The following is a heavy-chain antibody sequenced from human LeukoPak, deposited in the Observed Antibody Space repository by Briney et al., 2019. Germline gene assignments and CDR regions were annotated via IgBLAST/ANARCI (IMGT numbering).Heavy chain of an antibody. J-gene: IGHJ4*02. V-gene: IGHV3-21*01. CDR3: ASLALGSWFDY. CDR2: ISSSSSYI. D-gene: IGHD6-13*01. CDR1: GFTFSSYS. Sequence: GGSLRLSCAASGFTFSSYSMNWVRQAPGKGLEWVSSISSSSSYIYHADSVKGRFTISRDNAKNSLYLQMNSLRAEDTAVYYCASLALGSWFDYWGQGTLVTVSS.